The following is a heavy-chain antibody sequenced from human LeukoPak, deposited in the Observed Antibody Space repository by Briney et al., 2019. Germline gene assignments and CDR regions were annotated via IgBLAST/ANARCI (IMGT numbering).Heavy chain of an antibody. V-gene: IGHV4-38-2*01. J-gene: IGHJ4*02. CDR1: GYSISSGYV. Sequence: SETLSLTCAVSGYSISSGYVWGWIRQSPGKGLEWIGSIHHSGSTYYNPSLKSRVTISVDTSKNQFSLKLSSATAADTAVYYCTGKYYYDSSGYYYVDYWGQGTLVTVSS. D-gene: IGHD3-22*01. CDR3: TGKYYYDSSGYYYVDY. CDR2: IHHSGST.